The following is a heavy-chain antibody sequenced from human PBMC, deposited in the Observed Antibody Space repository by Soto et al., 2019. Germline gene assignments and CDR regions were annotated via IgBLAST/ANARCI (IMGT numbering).Heavy chain of an antibody. CDR3: AASQYDLWSGYYGMDV. D-gene: IGHD3-3*01. CDR1: GFTFTSSA. V-gene: IGHV1-58*01. CDR2: IVVGSGNT. J-gene: IGHJ6*02. Sequence: ASVKVSCKASGFTFTSSAVQWVRQARGQRLEWIGWIVVGSGNTNYAQKFQERVTITRDMSTSTAYMELSSLRSEDTAVYYCAASQYDLWSGYYGMDVWGQGTTVTVSS.